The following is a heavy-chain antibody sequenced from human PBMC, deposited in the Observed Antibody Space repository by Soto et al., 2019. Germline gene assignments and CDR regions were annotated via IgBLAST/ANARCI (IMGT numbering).Heavy chain of an antibody. V-gene: IGHV3-33*01. Sequence: GGSLRLSCAASGFTFSSYGMHWVRQAPGKGLEWVAVIWYDGSNKYYADSVKGRFTISRDNSKNTLYLQMNSLRAEDTAVYYCARGMRSSADMGGGPFDYWGQGTLVTVSS. CDR2: IWYDGSNK. CDR3: ARGMRSSADMGGGPFDY. CDR1: GFTFSSYG. J-gene: IGHJ4*02. D-gene: IGHD1-26*01.